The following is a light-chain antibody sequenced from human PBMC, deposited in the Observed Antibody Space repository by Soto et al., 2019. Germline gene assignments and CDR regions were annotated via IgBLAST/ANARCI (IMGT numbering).Light chain of an antibody. V-gene: IGKV3-11*01. Sequence: ETVLTQSPATLSLSPGERATLSCRASQSVGSDLAWYQQKPGQAPRLLIYDISSRATGTPARFSGSGFGTDFSLTISSLEPEDFAVYFCQQRDAWPLTLGGGTKVET. CDR3: QQRDAWPLT. CDR2: DIS. J-gene: IGKJ4*01. CDR1: QSVGSD.